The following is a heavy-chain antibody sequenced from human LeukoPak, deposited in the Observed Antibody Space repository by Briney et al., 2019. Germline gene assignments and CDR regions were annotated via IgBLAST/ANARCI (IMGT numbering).Heavy chain of an antibody. D-gene: IGHD2-8*02. CDR2: IYSGGST. CDR1: GFTFSSSG. Sequence: GGSLRLSCAASGFTFSSSGMSWVRQAPGKGLEWVSVIYSGGSTYYADSVKGRFTISRDNSKNTLYLQMNSLKTEDTAVYFCTTNSWWGGDYWGQGALVTVSS. CDR3: TTNSWWGGDY. J-gene: IGHJ4*02. V-gene: IGHV3-53*01.